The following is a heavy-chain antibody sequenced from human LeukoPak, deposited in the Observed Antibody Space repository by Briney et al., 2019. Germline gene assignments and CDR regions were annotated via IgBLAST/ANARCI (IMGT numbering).Heavy chain of an antibody. CDR1: GFTFNIYG. Sequence: GGSLRLSCAASGFTFNIYGMHWVRQAPGKGLEWVAFIWYDGSKKYYADSVKGRFTVSRDNSKNMVSLEMNSLRTEDTAVYYCAKDVNAYCSGDCSDYWGQGTLVTVSS. CDR2: IWYDGSKK. J-gene: IGHJ4*02. CDR3: AKDVNAYCSGDCSDY. V-gene: IGHV3-30*02. D-gene: IGHD2-21*01.